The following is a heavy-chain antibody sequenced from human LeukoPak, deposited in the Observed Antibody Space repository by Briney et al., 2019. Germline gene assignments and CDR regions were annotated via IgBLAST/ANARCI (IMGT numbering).Heavy chain of an antibody. CDR1: GGSFSGYY. CDR2: IDHSGTT. J-gene: IGHJ6*03. Sequence: PSETLSLTCVVYGGSFSGYYWSWIRQPPGKGLEWIGEIDHSGTTNYNPSLKSRVTMSVDTSKNQFSLTVSSVTAADTAVYYCATGRNGVVPAPILGVGPWYNYHYMDVWGKGTTVTVSS. CDR3: ATGRNGVVPAPILGVGPWYNYHYMDV. D-gene: IGHD2-2*02. V-gene: IGHV4-34*01.